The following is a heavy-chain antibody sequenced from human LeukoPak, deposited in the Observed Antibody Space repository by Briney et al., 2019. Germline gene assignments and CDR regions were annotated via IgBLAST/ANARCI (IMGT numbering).Heavy chain of an antibody. V-gene: IGHV3-72*01. Sequence: GGSLRLSCAASGFTFSDHYMDWVRQAPGKGLEWVGRTRNKANRYTTEYAASVKGRFTISRDDSRNSLYLQMNSLRAEDTAVYYCARDIAVAALDYWGQGTLVTVSS. CDR2: TRNKANRYTT. CDR3: ARDIAVAALDY. CDR1: GFTFSDHY. D-gene: IGHD6-19*01. J-gene: IGHJ4*02.